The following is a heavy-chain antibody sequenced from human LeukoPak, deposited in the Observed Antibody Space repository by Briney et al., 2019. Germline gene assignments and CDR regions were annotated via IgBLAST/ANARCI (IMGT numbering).Heavy chain of an antibody. CDR2: IRGGGETT. Sequence: PGGSLRLSCAASGFTFNNYAMNWVRQAPGKGLEWVSSIRGGGETTYYADSAKGGFTISRDNSQNTLYLLMKSLRAEDTAVYYCARDYADYVGYFFFDYWGQGTLVTVSS. CDR1: GFTFNNYA. CDR3: ARDYADYVGYFFFDY. V-gene: IGHV3-23*01. D-gene: IGHD4-17*01. J-gene: IGHJ4*02.